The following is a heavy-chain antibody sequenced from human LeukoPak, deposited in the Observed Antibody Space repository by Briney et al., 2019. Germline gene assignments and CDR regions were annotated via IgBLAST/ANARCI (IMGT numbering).Heavy chain of an antibody. CDR1: GASISNNGDY. J-gene: IGHJ5*02. Sequence: PSETLSLTCTVSGASISNNGDYWGWIRQPPQKGLEWIGSIYYSATSFYNPSLKSRVTISADTSKNLFSLRLSSVTAADTAVYYCARDHRYSSSWYDPWGQGTLVTVSS. CDR2: IYYSATS. V-gene: IGHV4-39*02. CDR3: ARDHRYSSSWYDP. D-gene: IGHD6-13*01.